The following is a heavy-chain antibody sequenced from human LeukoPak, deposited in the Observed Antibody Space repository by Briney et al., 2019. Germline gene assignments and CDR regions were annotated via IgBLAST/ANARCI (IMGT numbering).Heavy chain of an antibody. Sequence: GGSLKLSCAASGFTFSDSAIHWVRQASGKGLEWVGRIRGKGFSDPPAYAASVKDRFTISRDDSESTAYLQMNSLKAEDTAVYYCTVPQSGGNWFDPWGPGTQVTVSP. CDR2: IRGKGFSDPP. CDR3: TVPQSGGNWFDP. D-gene: IGHD3-16*01. J-gene: IGHJ5*02. CDR1: GFTFSDSA. V-gene: IGHV3-73*01.